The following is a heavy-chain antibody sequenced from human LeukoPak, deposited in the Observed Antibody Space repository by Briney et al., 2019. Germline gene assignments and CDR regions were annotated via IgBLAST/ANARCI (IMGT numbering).Heavy chain of an antibody. CDR3: ARDLAGCSYGSYYYYYGMDV. J-gene: IGHJ6*02. CDR1: GFTFSDYY. V-gene: IGHV3-11*01. Sequence: PGGSLRLSCAASGFTFSDYYMSWIRQAPGKGLEWVSYISSSGSTIYYADSVKGRFTISRDNAKNSLYLQMNSLRAEDTAVYYCARDLAGCSYGSYYYYYGMDVWGQGTTVTVSS. CDR2: ISSSGSTI. D-gene: IGHD5-18*01.